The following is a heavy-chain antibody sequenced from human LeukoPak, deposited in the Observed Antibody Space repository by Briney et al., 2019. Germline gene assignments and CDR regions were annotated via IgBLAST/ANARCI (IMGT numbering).Heavy chain of an antibody. D-gene: IGHD3-22*01. CDR2: ISSSSSYI. V-gene: IGHV3-21*01. CDR1: GFTFSSYS. J-gene: IGHJ3*02. CDR3: ASPSPYYYDSSGYYHDAFDI. Sequence: GGSLRLSCAASGFTFSSYSMNWVRQAPGKGLEWVSSISSSSSYIYHADSVKGRFTISRDNAKNSLYLQMNSLRAEDTAVYYCASPSPYYYDSSGYYHDAFDIWGQGTMVTVSS.